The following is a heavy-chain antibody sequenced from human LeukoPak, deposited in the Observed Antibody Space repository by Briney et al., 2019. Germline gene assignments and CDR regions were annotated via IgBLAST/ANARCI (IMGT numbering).Heavy chain of an antibody. D-gene: IGHD5-18*01. CDR3: ARHGNHGYSYGYYFDY. CDR2: IYYSGST. Sequence: PSETLSLTCTVSGGSISGYYWSWIRQPPGKGLEWIGYIYYSGSTNYNPSLKSRVNISVDTSKNQFSLKLSSVTAADTAVYYCARHGNHGYSYGYYFDYWGQGTLVTVSS. J-gene: IGHJ4*02. V-gene: IGHV4-59*08. CDR1: GGSISGYY.